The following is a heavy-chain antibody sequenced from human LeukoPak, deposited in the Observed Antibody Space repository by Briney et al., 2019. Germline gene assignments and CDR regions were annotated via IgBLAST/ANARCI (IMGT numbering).Heavy chain of an antibody. D-gene: IGHD3-10*01. CDR3: ARGGYGSGSYPCYYYYYGMDV. V-gene: IGHV4-34*01. CDR1: GGSFSGYY. CDR2: INHSGST. J-gene: IGHJ6*04. Sequence: PSETLSLTCAVYGGSFSGYYWSWIRQPPGKGLEWIGEINHSGSTNYNPSLKSRVTISVDTSKNQFSLKLCSVTAADTAVYYCARGGYGSGSYPCYYYYYGMDVWGKGTTVTVSS.